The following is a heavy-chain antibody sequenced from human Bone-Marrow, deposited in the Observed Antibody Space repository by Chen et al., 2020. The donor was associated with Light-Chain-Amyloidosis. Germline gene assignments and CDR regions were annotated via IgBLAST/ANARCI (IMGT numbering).Heavy chain of an antibody. CDR3: ARDRGYDILTGYAFDI. V-gene: IGHV1-2*06. J-gene: IGHJ3*02. Sequence: QVQLVQSGAEVKKPGASVKVSCKASGYTFTGYYMHWVRQAHGQGLEWMGRINPNSGGTNYAQKFQGRVTMTRDTSISTAYMELSRLRSDDTAVYYCARDRGYDILTGYAFDIWGQGTMVTVSS. CDR1: GYTFTGYY. D-gene: IGHD3-9*01. CDR2: INPNSGGT.